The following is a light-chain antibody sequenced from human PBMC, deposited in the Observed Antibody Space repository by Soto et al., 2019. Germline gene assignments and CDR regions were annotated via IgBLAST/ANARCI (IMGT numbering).Light chain of an antibody. J-gene: IGKJ3*01. CDR1: RDISTW. CDR3: QQSYKTPLT. V-gene: IGKV1-12*01. Sequence: SVSASVGDRVTITCRASRDISTWLAWYQQKPGKAPKLLIYGASNLQSGVPSRFSGTASGTDFTLTINSLQPEDFATYYCQQSYKTPLTFGPGTKVDIK. CDR2: GAS.